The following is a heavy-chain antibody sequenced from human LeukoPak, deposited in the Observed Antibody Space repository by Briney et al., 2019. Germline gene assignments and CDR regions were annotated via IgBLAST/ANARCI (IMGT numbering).Heavy chain of an antibody. CDR2: ISSSGSTI. V-gene: IGHV3-48*03. CDR1: GLTFSSYE. CDR3: AREGVSSSGQSPPYYYYYGMDV. D-gene: IGHD3-22*01. Sequence: GGSLRLSCAASGLTFSSYEMNWVRQAPGKGLEWVSYISSSGSTIYYADSVKGRFTISRDNAKNSLYLQMNSLRAEDTAVYYCAREGVSSSGQSPPYYYYYGMDVWGQGTTVTVSS. J-gene: IGHJ6*02.